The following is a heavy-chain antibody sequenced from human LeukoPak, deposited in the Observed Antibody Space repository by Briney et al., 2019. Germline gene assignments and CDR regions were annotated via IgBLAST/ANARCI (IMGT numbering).Heavy chain of an antibody. V-gene: IGHV4-39*07. CDR2: IYYSGST. CDR3: ARGKGWQWLEYFDY. Sequence: SETLSLTCTVSGGSISSSSYYWGWIRQPPGKGLEWIGSIYYSGSTYYNQSLKGRVTISVDTSKNQFSLKLSSVTAADTAVYYCARGKGWQWLEYFDYWGQGTLVTVSS. D-gene: IGHD6-19*01. J-gene: IGHJ4*02. CDR1: GGSISSSSYY.